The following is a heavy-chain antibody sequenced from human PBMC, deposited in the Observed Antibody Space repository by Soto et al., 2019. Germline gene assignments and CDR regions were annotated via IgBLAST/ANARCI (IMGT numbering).Heavy chain of an antibody. V-gene: IGHV1-18*01. Sequence: QVQLVQSGAEVKKPGASVRISCKTSGYTFSSFGVSWVRQAPGQGLEWMGWINTFNGNANTAQKFQGRVSMTMDTSTTTVYMDLTSLTSDDTAVYYCARDLWYGAEKEDYWGQGTLVTVS. CDR1: GYTFSSFG. CDR2: INTFNGNA. D-gene: IGHD3-10*01. CDR3: ARDLWYGAEKEDY. J-gene: IGHJ4*02.